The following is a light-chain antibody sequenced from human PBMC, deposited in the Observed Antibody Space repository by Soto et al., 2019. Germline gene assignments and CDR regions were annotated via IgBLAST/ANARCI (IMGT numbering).Light chain of an antibody. CDR3: QQYRSSPLT. Sequence: DIVMTQSPDSLAVSLGERATINCKSSQSLSYSSNDKNCLAWYQQKPGQPPKLLIYWASTRDSGVPDRFSGSESGTEFTLTISSLQAEDVAVYYCQQYRSSPLTFGGGTRVEIK. V-gene: IGKV4-1*01. J-gene: IGKJ4*01. CDR1: QSLSYSSNDKNC. CDR2: WAS.